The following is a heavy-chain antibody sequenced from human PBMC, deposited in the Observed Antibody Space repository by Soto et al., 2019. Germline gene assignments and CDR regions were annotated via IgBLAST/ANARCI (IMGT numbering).Heavy chain of an antibody. CDR2: IYSGGST. D-gene: IGHD6-6*01. CDR3: ASLIAARPRNFDY. J-gene: IGHJ4*02. V-gene: IGHV3-53*04. CDR1: GVTVCSYY. Sequence: GGSLRLSCGAAGVTVCSYYMSWVRQAPGKGLEWVSVIYSGGSTYYADSVKGRFTISRHNSKNTLYLQMNSLRAEDTAVYYCASLIAARPRNFDYWGQGTLVTVSS.